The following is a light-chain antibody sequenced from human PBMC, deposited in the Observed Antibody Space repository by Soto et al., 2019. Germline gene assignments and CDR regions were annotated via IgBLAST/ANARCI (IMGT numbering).Light chain of an antibody. CDR3: RSYTPSSTLV. V-gene: IGLV2-14*01. J-gene: IGLJ2*01. CDR2: DVS. CDR1: SSDVGGYNY. Sequence: QSALTQPASVSGSPGQSITISCTGTSSDVGGYNYVSWYQQHPGKAPKLMIYDVSNRPSGVSNRFSGSKSGNTASLTISGLQAEDEADYYCRSYTPSSTLVFGGGTKLTVL.